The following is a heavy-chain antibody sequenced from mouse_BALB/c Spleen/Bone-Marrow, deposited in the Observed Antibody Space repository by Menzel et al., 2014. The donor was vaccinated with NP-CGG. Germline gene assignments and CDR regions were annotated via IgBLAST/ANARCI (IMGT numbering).Heavy chain of an antibody. D-gene: IGHD2-1*01. CDR3: TRGDGNYWYFDV. CDR1: GYTFTSYW. V-gene: IGHV1S22*01. CDR2: IYPGSGST. Sequence: LKQSGSELVRPGASVKLSCKASGYTFTSYWMHWVKQRHGQGLEWIGNIYPGSGSTNYDEKFKSKGTLTVDTSSSTVYMHLSSLTSEDSAVYYCTRGDGNYWYFDVWGAGTTVTVSS. J-gene: IGHJ1*01.